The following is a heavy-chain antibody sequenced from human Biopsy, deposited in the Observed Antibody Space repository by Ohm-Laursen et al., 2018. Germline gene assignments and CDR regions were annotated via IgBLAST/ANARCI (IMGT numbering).Heavy chain of an antibody. CDR3: VGGQRGPPIGVTVPGDAFDL. CDR1: GVTFDTYA. D-gene: IGHD2/OR15-2a*01. Sequence: SSVKVSCKASGVTFDTYAFGWVRQAPGQRLEWMGGRIPYFNTIYYARNFQDRAVITADRSARTTDMQLSGLRPDDTAVYYCVGGQRGPPIGVTVPGDAFDLWGPGTMVTVSP. J-gene: IGHJ3*01. V-gene: IGHV1-69*01. CDR2: RIPYFNTI.